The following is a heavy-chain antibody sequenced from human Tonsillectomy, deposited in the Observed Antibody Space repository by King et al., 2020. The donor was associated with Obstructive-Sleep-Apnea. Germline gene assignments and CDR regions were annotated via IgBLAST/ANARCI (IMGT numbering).Heavy chain of an antibody. Sequence: QLVQSGAEVKKPGESLKISCKGARYTFSKYWIGWVRQMLWKGLEWRGIIYPDDSYTRYCPAFQAQVTISADKSITTAYLQWSSLEDSDTAMYYCARSRGYSGYDSRTYFYYGMDVWGQGTTVTVSS. CDR1: RYTFSKYW. CDR3: ARSRGYSGYDSRTYFYYGMDV. J-gene: IGHJ6*02. CDR2: IYPDDSYT. V-gene: IGHV5-51*01. D-gene: IGHD5-12*01.